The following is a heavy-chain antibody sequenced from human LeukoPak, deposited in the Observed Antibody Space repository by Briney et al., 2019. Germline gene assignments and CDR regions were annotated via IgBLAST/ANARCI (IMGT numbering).Heavy chain of an antibody. D-gene: IGHD2-2*01. Sequence: ASVKVSCKASGYTFTGYYMHWVRQAPGQGLEWMGWINPNSGGTNYAQKFQGRVTMTRDTSISTAYMELSRLRSDDTAVYYCARCSSGVRPFDYWGQGTLVTVSS. CDR2: INPNSGGT. CDR1: GYTFTGYY. V-gene: IGHV1-2*02. CDR3: ARCSSGVRPFDY. J-gene: IGHJ4*02.